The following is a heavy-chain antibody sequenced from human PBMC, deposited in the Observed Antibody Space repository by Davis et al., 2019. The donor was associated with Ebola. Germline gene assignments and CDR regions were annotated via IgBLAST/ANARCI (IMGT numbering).Heavy chain of an antibody. CDR1: GFTFSSYA. V-gene: IGHV3-48*02. D-gene: IGHD5-24*01. CDR3: ARDAQVGDSGYNYFFDY. Sequence: GESLKISCAASGFTFSSYAMSWVRQAPGKGLEWISHIGGNGAIEHARSVKGRFTISRDNARNSLFLQMNSLRDEDTGVYYCARDAQVGDSGYNYFFDYWGQGALVTVSS. J-gene: IGHJ4*02. CDR2: IGGNGAI.